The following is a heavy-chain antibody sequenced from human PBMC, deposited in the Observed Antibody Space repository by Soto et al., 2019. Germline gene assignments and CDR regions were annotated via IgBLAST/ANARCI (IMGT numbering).Heavy chain of an antibody. D-gene: IGHD3-22*01. CDR2: ISYDGSNK. CDR1: GFTFSSYG. CDR3: AKDTYYHDSSGYYVFDY. Sequence: GGSLRLSCAASGFTFSSYGVLWVRQAPGKGLEWVALISYDGSNKYYADSVKGRFTISRDNSKNTLYLQMNSLRAEDTAVYYCAKDTYYHDSSGYYVFDYWGQGTLVTVS. J-gene: IGHJ4*02. V-gene: IGHV3-30*18.